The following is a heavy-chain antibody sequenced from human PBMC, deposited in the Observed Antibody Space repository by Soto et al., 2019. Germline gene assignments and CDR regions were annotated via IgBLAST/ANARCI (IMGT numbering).Heavy chain of an antibody. D-gene: IGHD2-21*02. CDR2: IYHNGRF. V-gene: IGHV4-4*02. CDR1: GGSITSNW. CDR3: VRNDCYRFHP. Sequence: QVQLQESGPGLVNPSGTLSLTCAVSGGSITSNWWSWVRQPPGKGLEWIGEIYHNGRFNYNPSLRSRLTISIDKSKNQLSLKLPSVTAADTAVHYCVRNDCYRFHPWGPGTLVTVSS. J-gene: IGHJ5*02.